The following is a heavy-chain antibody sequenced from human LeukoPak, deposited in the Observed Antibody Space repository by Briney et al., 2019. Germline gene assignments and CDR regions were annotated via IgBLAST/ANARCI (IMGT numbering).Heavy chain of an antibody. Sequence: SETLSLTCTVSGGSSSLYFWSWIRQPPGKGLEWIGYIYYSGSTNYNPSLRSRDTISVDTSKNQFSLKLSSVTAADTAVYYCARSQWLGAFHIWGQGTMVTVSS. CDR3: ARSQWLGAFHI. J-gene: IGHJ3*02. CDR1: GGSSSLYF. D-gene: IGHD6-19*01. V-gene: IGHV4-59*08. CDR2: IYYSGST.